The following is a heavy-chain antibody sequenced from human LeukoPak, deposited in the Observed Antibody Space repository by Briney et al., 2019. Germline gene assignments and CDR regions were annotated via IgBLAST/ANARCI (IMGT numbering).Heavy chain of an antibody. D-gene: IGHD3-3*01. CDR1: GFMFNAYW. Sequence: PGESLRLSCTGSGFMFNAYWMTWVRKAPGMGLEWVGNIRQDGGEIFYVDSVRGRFTISRDNAKNSLYLHLNSLRAEDTAVYYCARTTTEWILDLWGRGTLVTVSS. CDR3: ARTTTEWILDL. CDR2: IRQDGGEI. V-gene: IGHV3-7*01. J-gene: IGHJ2*01.